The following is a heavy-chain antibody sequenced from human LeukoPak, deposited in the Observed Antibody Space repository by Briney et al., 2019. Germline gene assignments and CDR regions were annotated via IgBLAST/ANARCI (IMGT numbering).Heavy chain of an antibody. CDR1: GFTFSSYE. V-gene: IGHV3-48*03. Sequence: PGGSLRLSCAASGFTFSSYEMNWVRQAPGKGLEWVLCISTSGRTIYYADSVKGRFTISRDKSKNTLYLQMNSLRAEDTALYYCAKSSLGYGMDVWGQGTTVTVSS. J-gene: IGHJ6*02. CDR2: ISTSGRTI. D-gene: IGHD7-27*01. CDR3: AKSSLGYGMDV.